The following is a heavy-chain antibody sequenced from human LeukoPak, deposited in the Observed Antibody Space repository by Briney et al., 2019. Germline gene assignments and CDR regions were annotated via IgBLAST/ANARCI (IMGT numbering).Heavy chain of an antibody. CDR3: ARGVIMITFGGVIAAPHFDY. J-gene: IGHJ4*02. Sequence: GESLKISCKGSGYSFTSYWIGWVRQMPGKGLEWMGIIYPGDSDTRYSPSFQGQVTISADKSISTAYLLWSSLKASDTAMYYCARGVIMITFGGVIAAPHFDYWGQGTLVTVSS. CDR2: IYPGDSDT. D-gene: IGHD3-16*02. CDR1: GYSFTSYW. V-gene: IGHV5-51*01.